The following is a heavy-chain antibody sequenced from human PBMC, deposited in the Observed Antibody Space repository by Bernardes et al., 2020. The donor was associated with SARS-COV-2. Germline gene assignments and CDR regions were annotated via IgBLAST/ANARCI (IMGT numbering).Heavy chain of an antibody. CDR2: INGDGSST. CDR1: GITFSSHW. V-gene: IGHV3-74*01. Sequence: GWSLRLSCVASGITFSSHWMHWVRQAPGKGLVWVSRINGDGSSTSYADSVKGRLTISRDNAKNTVFLQMNSLRAEDTALYYCARARLRYSIFDAFDIWGQGTVVTVSS. D-gene: IGHD3-9*01. J-gene: IGHJ3*02. CDR3: ARARLRYSIFDAFDI.